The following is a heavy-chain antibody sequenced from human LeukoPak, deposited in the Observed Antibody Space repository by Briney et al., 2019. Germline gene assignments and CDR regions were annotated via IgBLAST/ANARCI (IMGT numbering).Heavy chain of an antibody. CDR1: GGSISSGGYY. CDR2: IFYRGTT. D-gene: IGHD1-1*01. V-gene: IGHV4-39*01. J-gene: IGHJ4*02. Sequence: PSETLSLTCTVSGGSISSGGYYWGWIRQPPGKGLGWIGSIFYRGTTYYNPSLNSRVTISVDTSKNQFSLKLSSVTAADTAVYYCARHLGPGTPRGIDYWGQGTLVTVSS. CDR3: ARHLGPGTPRGIDY.